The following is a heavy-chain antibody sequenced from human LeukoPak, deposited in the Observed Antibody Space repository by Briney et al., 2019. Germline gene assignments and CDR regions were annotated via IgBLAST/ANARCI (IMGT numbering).Heavy chain of an antibody. Sequence: SETLSLTCTVSGGSISSGGYYWSWFRQHPGKGLEWIGYIYYSGSTYYNPSLKSRVTISVDTSKNQFSLKLSSVTAADTAVYYCARVAPAAGTIPWGFDYWGQGTLVTVSS. CDR1: GGSISSGGYY. D-gene: IGHD6-13*01. CDR2: IYYSGST. V-gene: IGHV4-31*03. J-gene: IGHJ4*02. CDR3: ARVAPAAGTIPWGFDY.